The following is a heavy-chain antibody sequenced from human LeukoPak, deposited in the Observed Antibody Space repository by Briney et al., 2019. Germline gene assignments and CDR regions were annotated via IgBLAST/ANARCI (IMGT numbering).Heavy chain of an antibody. CDR3: AKDGNDYTYYFDY. D-gene: IGHD4-11*01. Sequence: QRGRSLRLSCAASGFTFSSYGMHWVRQAPGKGLEWVAVISYDGSNKYYADTVKGRFTISRDNSKNTLYLQMNSLRAEDTAVYYCAKDGNDYTYYFDYWGQGTLVTVSS. J-gene: IGHJ4*02. V-gene: IGHV3-30*18. CDR2: ISYDGSNK. CDR1: GFTFSSYG.